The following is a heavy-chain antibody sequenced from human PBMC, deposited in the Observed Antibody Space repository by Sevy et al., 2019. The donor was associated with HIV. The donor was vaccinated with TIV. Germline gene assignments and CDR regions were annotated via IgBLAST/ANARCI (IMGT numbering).Heavy chain of an antibody. CDR2: TYYRSKWFN. J-gene: IGHJ5*02. D-gene: IGHD6-13*01. CDR3: ARGYRRGGPGYSSSWCRRLPVNWFDP. CDR1: GDSVSSNSAA. V-gene: IGHV6-1*01. Sequence: SQTVSLTCAISGDSVSSNSAAWNWIRQSPSRGLEWLGRTYYRSKWFNDYAVSVKSRITINPDTSKNQFSLQLNSVTPEDTAVYYCARGYRRGGPGYSSSWCRRLPVNWFDPWGQGTLVTVSS.